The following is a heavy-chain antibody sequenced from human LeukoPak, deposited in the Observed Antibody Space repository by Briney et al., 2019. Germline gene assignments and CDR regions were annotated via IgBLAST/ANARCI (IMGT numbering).Heavy chain of an antibody. CDR1: GGSIRIYY. D-gene: IGHD5-24*01. CDR3: ARESRIDGYKFDY. V-gene: IGHV4-59*01. J-gene: IGHJ4*02. Sequence: SETLSLTCTVSGGSIRIYYGSSIRQPPGKGLEWIGYIYYSGNTNYNPSLKSRLTISVDTSKNQFSLKLSSVTAADTAVYYCARESRIDGYKFDYWGQGTLVTVSS. CDR2: IYYSGNT.